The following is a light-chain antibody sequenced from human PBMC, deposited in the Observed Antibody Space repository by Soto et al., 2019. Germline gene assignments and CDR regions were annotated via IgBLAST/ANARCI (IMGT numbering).Light chain of an antibody. J-gene: IGKJ5*01. CDR2: TVS. Sequence: VVMTQSPLSLPVTLGQPASISCRSSQSLVYTDGNAYLNWFHQRPGQSPRRLIYTVSNRDSGVPDRFSGSGSGTDFTLKISRVEAEDVGVYDCMQGTYWPITFGQGTRLEIK. CDR1: QSLVYTDGNAY. CDR3: MQGTYWPIT. V-gene: IGKV2-30*01.